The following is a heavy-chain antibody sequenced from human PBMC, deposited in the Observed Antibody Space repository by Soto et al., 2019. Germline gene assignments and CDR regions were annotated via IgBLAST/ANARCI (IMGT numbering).Heavy chain of an antibody. CDR1: GGSISSYY. J-gene: IGHJ4*02. CDR3: ARGVPPTVTIDY. CDR2: IYYSGST. V-gene: IGHV4-59*01. Sequence: SETLSLTCTVSGGSISSYYWSWIRQPPGKGLEWIGYIYYSGSTNYNPSLKSRVTISVDTSKNQFSLKLSSVTAADTAVYYCARGVPPTVTIDYWGQGTLVTVSS. D-gene: IGHD4-17*01.